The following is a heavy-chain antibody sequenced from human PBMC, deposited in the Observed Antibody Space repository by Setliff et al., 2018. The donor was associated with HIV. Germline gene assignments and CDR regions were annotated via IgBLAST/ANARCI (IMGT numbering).Heavy chain of an antibody. V-gene: IGHV4-4*09. CDR3: ARTRGSGSYWGWFDP. CDR2: IYISGST. J-gene: IGHJ5*02. Sequence: SETLSLTCTVSGGSITRYYWSWIRQSPGKGLEWIGYIYISGSTDYSPSLKSRVTISADTSKNQVSLKLTSVTAADTAVYYCARTRGSGSYWGWFDPWGQGTLVTVSS. CDR1: GGSITRYY. D-gene: IGHD3-10*01.